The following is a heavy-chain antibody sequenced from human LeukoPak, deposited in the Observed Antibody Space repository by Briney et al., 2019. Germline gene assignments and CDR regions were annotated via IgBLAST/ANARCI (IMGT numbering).Heavy chain of an antibody. CDR1: GFTFSSYE. D-gene: IGHD6-19*01. CDR2: IDSSGSTI. V-gene: IGHV3-48*03. CDR3: ARAPKYSSGWYGGGY. J-gene: IGHJ4*02. Sequence: GGSLRLSCAASGFTFSSYEMNWVRQAPGKGLEWVSYIDSSGSTIHYADSVKGRFTISRDNSKNTLYLQMNSLRAEDTAVYYCARAPKYSSGWYGGGYWGQGTLVTVSS.